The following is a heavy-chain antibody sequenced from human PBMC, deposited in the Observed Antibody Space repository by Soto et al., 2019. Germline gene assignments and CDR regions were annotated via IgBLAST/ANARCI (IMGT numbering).Heavy chain of an antibody. CDR2: INPNSGGT. D-gene: IGHD2-2*01. CDR1: GYTSTGYY. CDR3: ARVQRIGCSSTSCVLRY. V-gene: IGHV1-2*04. J-gene: IGHJ4*02. Sequence: GASVKVSCKASGYTSTGYYMHWVRQAPGQGLEWMGWINPNSGGTNYAQKLQGWVTMTRDTSISTAYMELSRLRSDDTAVYHCARVQRIGCSSTSCVLRYWGQGTLVTVSS.